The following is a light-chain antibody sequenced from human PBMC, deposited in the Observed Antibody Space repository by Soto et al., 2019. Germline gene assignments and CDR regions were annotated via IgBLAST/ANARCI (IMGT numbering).Light chain of an antibody. J-gene: IGKJ2*01. CDR3: KQYGSSPEYT. V-gene: IGKV3-20*01. CDR2: GAS. Sequence: EIVLTQSPGTLSLSPGERATLSCRASQSVSSSYLAWYQQKPGQAPRLLIYGASSRATGIPDRFSGSGSGTDFTLTISRLETEDFEVYYCKQYGSSPEYTFGQGTKLEIK. CDR1: QSVSSSY.